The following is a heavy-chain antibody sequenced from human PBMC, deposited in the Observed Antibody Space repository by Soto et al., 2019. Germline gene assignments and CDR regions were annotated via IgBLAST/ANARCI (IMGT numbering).Heavy chain of an antibody. J-gene: IGHJ4*02. Sequence: EVQLVESGGDLVKPGGCLRLSCAASGITFINAWMSWVRQAPGKGLEWVGRIKNKADGGTTDYAAPVRGRFTISRDDSKNTLFLQMNSLETEDTAVYYCTTDPGDYEDFWGQGTLVTGSS. V-gene: IGHV3-15*01. CDR2: IKNKADGGTT. CDR3: TTDPGDYEDF. D-gene: IGHD4-17*01. CDR1: GITFINAW.